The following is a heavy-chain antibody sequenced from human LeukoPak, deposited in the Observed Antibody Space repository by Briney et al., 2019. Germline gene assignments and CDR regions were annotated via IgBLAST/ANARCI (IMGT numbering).Heavy chain of an antibody. J-gene: IGHJ5*02. CDR3: IRGDSGTYLNWFDP. D-gene: IGHD1-26*01. CDR2: IRSRTYGGTT. CDR1: GFTFGDYA. Sequence: GGSLRLSCTASGFTFGDYAMSWVRQAPGKGLDWVGFIRSRTYGGTTEYAASVKGRFTTSRDDSKSIAYLQMNSVKTEDTAVYYCIRGDSGTYLNWFDPWGQGTLVTVSS. V-gene: IGHV3-49*04.